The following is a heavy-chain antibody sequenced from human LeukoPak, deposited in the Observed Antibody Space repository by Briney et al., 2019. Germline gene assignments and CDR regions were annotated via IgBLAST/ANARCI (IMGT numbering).Heavy chain of an antibody. CDR2: IIPIFGTA. CDR1: GGTFSSYA. D-gene: IGHD3-22*01. Sequence: SVKVSCKASGGTFSSYAISWVRQAPGQGLEWMGGIIPIFGTANYAQKFQGRVTITADKSTSTAYMELSSLRSEDTAVYYCALRTYYYDSSGYLDAFDIWGQGTMVTVSS. CDR3: ALRTYYYDSSGYLDAFDI. J-gene: IGHJ3*02. V-gene: IGHV1-69*06.